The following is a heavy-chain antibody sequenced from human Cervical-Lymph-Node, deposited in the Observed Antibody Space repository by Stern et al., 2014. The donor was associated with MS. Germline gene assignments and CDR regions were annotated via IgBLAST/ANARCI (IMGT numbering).Heavy chain of an antibody. CDR3: ARSEREYGGVVDV. D-gene: IGHD3-3*01. CDR1: GYTFTNYG. J-gene: IGHJ6*02. V-gene: IGHV1-18*01. CDR2: VSAYNGNI. Sequence: VQLVESGAEVKKPGDSVKVSCKASGYTFTNYGISWVRQAPGQGLEWMGWVSAYNGNINHGQKDQGRVTKTTDTSTSTACMELRSLRSDDTAVYYCARSEREYGGVVDVWGQGTTVTVSS.